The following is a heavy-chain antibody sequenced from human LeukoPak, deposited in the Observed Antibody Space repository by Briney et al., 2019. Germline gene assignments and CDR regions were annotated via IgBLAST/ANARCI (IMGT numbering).Heavy chain of an antibody. CDR3: ARAFRYSSGWYFDY. V-gene: IGHV4-4*07. CDR1: GGSISSYY. CDR2: IYSSGIT. Sequence: SETLSLTCTVSGGSISSYYWSWNRQPAGKGLEWIGRIYSSGITNYNPSLRGRVTMSVDTSKNQFSLNLSSVTAADTAVYYCARAFRYSSGWYFDYWGQGALVTVSS. J-gene: IGHJ4*02. D-gene: IGHD6-19*01.